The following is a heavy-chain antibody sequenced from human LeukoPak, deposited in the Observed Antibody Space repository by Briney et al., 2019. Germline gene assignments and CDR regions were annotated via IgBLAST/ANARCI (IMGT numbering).Heavy chain of an antibody. CDR1: GFTFSKFG. CDR3: ARGHHSGSYYQDFDY. CDR2: ISYDGSNK. J-gene: IGHJ4*02. V-gene: IGHV3-30*19. Sequence: GGSLRLSCAASGFTFSKFGMHWVRQTPGKGLEWVAVISYDGSNKYYADSVKGRFTISRDNSKNTLYLQMNSLRAEDTAVYYCARGHHSGSYYQDFDYWGQGTLVTVSS. D-gene: IGHD1-26*01.